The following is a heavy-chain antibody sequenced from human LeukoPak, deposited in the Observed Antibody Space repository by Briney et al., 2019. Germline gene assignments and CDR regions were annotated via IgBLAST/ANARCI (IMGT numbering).Heavy chain of an antibody. V-gene: IGHV1-18*01. CDR2: ISAYNGNT. J-gene: IGHJ6*03. CDR3: ARMGINYYYYMDV. Sequence: ASVTVSFRASGYTFTNYGISWVRQAPGQGLEWMGWISAYNGNTNYAQKLQGRVTMTTDTSTSTAYMELRRLRSDDTAVYYCARMGINYYYYMDVWGKGTTVTVSS. D-gene: IGHD7-27*01. CDR1: GYTFTNYG.